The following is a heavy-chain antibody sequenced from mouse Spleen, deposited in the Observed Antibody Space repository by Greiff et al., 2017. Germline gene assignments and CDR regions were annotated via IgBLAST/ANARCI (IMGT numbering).Heavy chain of an antibody. J-gene: IGHJ3*01. V-gene: IGHV3-6*01. CDR2: ISYDGSN. D-gene: IGHD3-1*01. CDR3: ARQLGLHGWFAY. CDR1: GYSITSGYY. Sequence: EVQLVESGPGLVKPSQSLSLTCSVTGYSITSGYYWNWIRQFPGNKLEWMGYISYDGSNNYNPSLKNRISITRDTSKNQFFLKLNSVTTEDTATYYCARQLGLHGWFAYWGQGTLVTVSA.